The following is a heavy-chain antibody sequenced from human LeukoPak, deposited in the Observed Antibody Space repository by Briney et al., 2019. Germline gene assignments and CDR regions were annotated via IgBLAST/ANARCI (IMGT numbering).Heavy chain of an antibody. D-gene: IGHD3-22*01. Sequence: PGGSLRLSCAASGFTFDDYAMHWVRQAPGKGLEWVSGISWNSGSIGYADSVKGRFTISRDNAKNSLYLQMNSLRAEDTALYYCAKDHSSGYNWYFDLWGRGTLVTVSS. V-gene: IGHV3-9*01. CDR3: AKDHSSGYNWYFDL. J-gene: IGHJ2*01. CDR2: ISWNSGSI. CDR1: GFTFDDYA.